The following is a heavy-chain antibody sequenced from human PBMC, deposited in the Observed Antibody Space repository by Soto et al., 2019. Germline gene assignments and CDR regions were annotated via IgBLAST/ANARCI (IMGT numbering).Heavy chain of an antibody. CDR1: GFTFSSYA. Sequence: QVQLVESGGGVVQPGRSLRLSCAAYGFTFSSYAMHWVRQAPGKGLEWVAVISYDGSNKYYADSVKGRFTISRDNSKNTLYLQMNSLRAEDTAVYYCAREGTVTTFRAFDIWGQGTMVTVSS. CDR3: AREGTVTTFRAFDI. D-gene: IGHD4-17*01. V-gene: IGHV3-30-3*01. J-gene: IGHJ3*02. CDR2: ISYDGSNK.